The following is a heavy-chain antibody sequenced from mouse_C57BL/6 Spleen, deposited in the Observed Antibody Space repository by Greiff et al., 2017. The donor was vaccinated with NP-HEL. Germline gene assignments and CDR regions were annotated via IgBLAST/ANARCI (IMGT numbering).Heavy chain of an antibody. CDR1: GYAFSSSW. CDR2: IYPGDGDT. J-gene: IGHJ2*01. CDR3: ARRKSYDYDGFDY. D-gene: IGHD2-4*01. V-gene: IGHV1-82*01. Sequence: QVQLKESGPELVKPGASVKISCKASGYAFSSSWMNWVKQRPGKGLEWIGRIYPGDGDTNYNGKFKGKATLTADKSSSTAYMQLSSLTSEDSAVYFCARRKSYDYDGFDYWGQGTTLTVSS.